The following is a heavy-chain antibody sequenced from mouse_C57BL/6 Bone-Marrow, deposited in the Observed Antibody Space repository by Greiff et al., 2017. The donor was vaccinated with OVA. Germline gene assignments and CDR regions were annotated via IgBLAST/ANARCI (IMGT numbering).Heavy chain of an antibody. CDR2: ISYDGSN. Sequence: EVKLQESGPGLVKPSQSLSLTCSVTGYSITSGYYWNWIRQFPGNKLEWMGYISYDGSNNYNPSLKNRISITRDTTKNQFFLKLNSVTTEDTTTYYCAKQYSNESYAMDYWGQGTSVTVSS. CDR3: AKQYSNESYAMDY. J-gene: IGHJ4*01. D-gene: IGHD2-5*01. V-gene: IGHV3-6*01. CDR1: GYSITSGYY.